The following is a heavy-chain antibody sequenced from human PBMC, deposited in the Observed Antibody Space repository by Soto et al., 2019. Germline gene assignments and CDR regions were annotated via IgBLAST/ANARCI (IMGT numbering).Heavy chain of an antibody. CDR3: ARAHYYDSSGYYSPSGYYFDD. CDR2: ISSDGSNK. Sequence: QVQLVESGGGVVQPGRSLRLSCAASGFTFRTYAMHWVRQAPGKGLEWVAVISSDGSNKKYADSVKGRFTISRDNSKSTLDLQMDSLRPEDTALYYCARAHYYDSSGYYSPSGYYFDDWGQGTLVTVSS. V-gene: IGHV3-30-3*01. CDR1: GFTFRTYA. D-gene: IGHD3-22*01. J-gene: IGHJ4*02.